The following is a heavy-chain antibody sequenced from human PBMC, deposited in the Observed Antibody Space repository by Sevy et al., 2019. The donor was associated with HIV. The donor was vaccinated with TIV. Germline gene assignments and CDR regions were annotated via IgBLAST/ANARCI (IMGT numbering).Heavy chain of an antibody. CDR2: IYYSGST. V-gene: IGHV4-59*01. CDR3: AGEGPDIVSSGWDYFDY. D-gene: IGHD6-19*01. Sequence: SETLSLTCTVSGGSISSYYWSWIRQPPGKGLEWIGYIYYSGSTNYNPSLKSRVTISVDTSKNQFSLKLSSVTAADTAVYYCAGEGPDIVSSGWDYFDYWGQGTLVTVSS. J-gene: IGHJ4*02. CDR1: GGSISSYY.